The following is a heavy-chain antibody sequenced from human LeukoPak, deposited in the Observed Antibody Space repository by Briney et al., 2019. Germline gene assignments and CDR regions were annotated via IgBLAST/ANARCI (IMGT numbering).Heavy chain of an antibody. CDR1: GFTFSSYW. V-gene: IGHV3-33*08. Sequence: GGSLRLSCAASGFTFSSYWMSWVRQAPGKGLEWVAVIWYDGSNKYYADSVKGRFTISRDNSKNTLYLQMNSLRAEDTAVYYCAREANYDSSGYYYRRGYYFDYWGQGTLVTVSS. CDR3: AREANYDSSGYYYRRGYYFDY. J-gene: IGHJ4*02. CDR2: IWYDGSNK. D-gene: IGHD3-22*01.